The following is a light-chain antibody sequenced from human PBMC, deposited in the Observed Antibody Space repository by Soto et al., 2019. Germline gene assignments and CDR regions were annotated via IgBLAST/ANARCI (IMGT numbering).Light chain of an antibody. CDR2: DAS. Sequence: DVLMTQSPSSLSASVGDRVTITCQASQDINNYLNWYQQKPGKAPKLLIYDASNLETGVPLRFSVSGSGKEFTFTISSLQPEDIATYYCQQCDNLPYTFGQGTKLEMK. CDR3: QQCDNLPYT. V-gene: IGKV1-33*01. J-gene: IGKJ2*01. CDR1: QDINNY.